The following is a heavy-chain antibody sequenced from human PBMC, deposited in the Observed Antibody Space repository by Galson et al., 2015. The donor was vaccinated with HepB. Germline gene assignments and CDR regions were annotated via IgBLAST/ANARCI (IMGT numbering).Heavy chain of an antibody. CDR3: AVLAPGGYYYDSSGSPYFDY. V-gene: IGHV1-2*06. Sequence: SVKVSCKASGYTFTGYYMHWVRQAPGQGLEWMGRINPNSGGTNYAQKFQGRVTMTRDTSISTAYMELSRLRSDDTAVYYCAVLAPGGYYYDSSGSPYFDYWGQGTLVTVSS. CDR1: GYTFTGYY. CDR2: INPNSGGT. J-gene: IGHJ4*02. D-gene: IGHD3-22*01.